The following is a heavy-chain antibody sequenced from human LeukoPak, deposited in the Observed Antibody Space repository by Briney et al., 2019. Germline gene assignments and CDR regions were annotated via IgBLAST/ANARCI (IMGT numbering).Heavy chain of an antibody. CDR3: TRIGYSSSWSGDY. V-gene: IGHV3-30-3*01. J-gene: IGHJ4*02. Sequence: GGSLRLSCAASVFTFSSFGMHWVRQAPGKGLKWVALISSDGSNEYYADSVKGRFSISRDNSKSTLYLRMNSLRVEDTAIYYCTRIGYSSSWSGDYWGQGTLVTVSS. CDR1: VFTFSSFG. D-gene: IGHD6-13*01. CDR2: ISSDGSNE.